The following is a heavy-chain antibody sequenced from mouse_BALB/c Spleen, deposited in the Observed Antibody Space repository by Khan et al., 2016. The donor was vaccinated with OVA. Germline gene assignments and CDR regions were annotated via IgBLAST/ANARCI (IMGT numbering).Heavy chain of an antibody. CDR2: IISTGYT. J-gene: IGHJ3*01. Sequence: EVQLQESGPSLVKPCQTLFFTCFVTGDSITSGYWNWIRKFPGNKLDYMGYIISTGYTYYNPSLKSRISITRHTSKYQYYLQLNSVTDEDTATYYCTRSTLSNAFGYWGQPTLVTVSA. CDR1: GDSITSGY. V-gene: IGHV3-8*02. D-gene: IGHD2-5*01. CDR3: TRSTLSNAFGY.